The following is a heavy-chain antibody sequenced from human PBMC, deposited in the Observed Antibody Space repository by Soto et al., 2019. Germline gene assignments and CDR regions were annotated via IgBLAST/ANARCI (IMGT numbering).Heavy chain of an antibody. J-gene: IGHJ4*02. D-gene: IGHD6-19*01. CDR1: GFFFNNYD. CDR3: AKDLQAGPGLFDY. Sequence: PGGSLRLSCVGSGFFFNNYDMHWVRQVRGKGLEWVSAIGAADDPYYSVSVKGRFIVSRDNAQKSLYLQMNNLRAADTAVYYCAKDLQAGPGLFDYWGQGTLVTVSS. CDR2: IGAADDP. V-gene: IGHV3-13*05.